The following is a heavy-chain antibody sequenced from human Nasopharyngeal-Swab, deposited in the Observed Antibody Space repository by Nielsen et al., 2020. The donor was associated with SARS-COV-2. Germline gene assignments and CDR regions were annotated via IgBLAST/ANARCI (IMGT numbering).Heavy chain of an antibody. CDR2: ITRSGNT. CDR1: GVSFSGYH. CDR3: ARVHNGGGIVPASYSFFMAV. Sequence: SETLSLTCSLNGVSFSGYHWGWIRQSPGKGLEWMGDITRSGNTNYNPALKSRVTMSVATSRDEFSLKLTSVTAADTTIYFCARVHNGGGIVPASYSFFMAVWGKWTSVAVS. V-gene: IGHV4-34*01. D-gene: IGHD2-2*01. J-gene: IGHJ6*03.